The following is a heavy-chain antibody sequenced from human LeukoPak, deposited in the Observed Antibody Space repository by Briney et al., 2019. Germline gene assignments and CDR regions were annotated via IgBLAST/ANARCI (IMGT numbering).Heavy chain of an antibody. Sequence: GSLRLSCAASGFTFSSYAMSWVRQAPGKGLEWVSAISGSGGSAYYADSVKGRFTISRDNSKNTLYLQMNSLRAEDTAVYYCAKDLDSDSSGWYVASYWGQGTLVTVSS. CDR1: GFTFSSYA. V-gene: IGHV3-23*01. CDR2: ISGSGGSA. CDR3: AKDLDSDSSGWYVASY. J-gene: IGHJ4*02. D-gene: IGHD6-19*01.